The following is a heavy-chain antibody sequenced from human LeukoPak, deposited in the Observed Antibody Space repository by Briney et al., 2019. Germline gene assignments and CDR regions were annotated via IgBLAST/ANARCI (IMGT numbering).Heavy chain of an antibody. V-gene: IGHV4-34*01. D-gene: IGHD3-3*01. CDR3: ARGRVTYYDFWSGYYIGYYFDY. CDR2: INHSGST. CDR1: GGSFSGYY. Sequence: PSETLSLTCAVYGGSFSGYYWSWIRQPPGKGLEWIGEINHSGSTNYNPSLKSRVTISVDTSKNQFSLKLSSVTAAATAVYYCARGRVTYYDFWSGYYIGYYFDYWGQGTLVTVSS. J-gene: IGHJ4*02.